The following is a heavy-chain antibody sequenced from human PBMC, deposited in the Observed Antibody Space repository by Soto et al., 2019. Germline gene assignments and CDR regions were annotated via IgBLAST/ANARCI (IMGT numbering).Heavy chain of an antibody. CDR3: AKAYSNSWPNDWFDP. CDR1: GFTFSSYA. V-gene: IGHV3-23*01. CDR2: ITGSGAGS. D-gene: IGHD6-13*01. Sequence: EVQLLESGGGWLQPVGSLRLSCAASGFTFSSYAMNWVRRAPGKGLEWVSGITGSGAGSYYSDSVKGRFTISRDNSKNTLYLQMNSLRAEDTAVYYCAKAYSNSWPNDWFDPWGQGTLVTVSS. J-gene: IGHJ5*02.